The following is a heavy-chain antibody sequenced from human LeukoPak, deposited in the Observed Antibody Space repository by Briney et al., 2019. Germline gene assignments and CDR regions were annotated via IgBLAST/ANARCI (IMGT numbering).Heavy chain of an antibody. CDR1: GGSISSYY. CDR2: IYYSGST. V-gene: IGHV4-59*01. J-gene: IGHJ2*01. D-gene: IGHD6-13*01. Sequence: KPSETLSLTCTVSGGSISSYYWSWLRQPPGKGLEWIGYIYYSGSTNYNPSLKSRVTISVDTSKNQFSLKLSSVTAADTAVYYCARVSSSWYQDWYFDLWGRGTLVTVSS. CDR3: ARVSSSWYQDWYFDL.